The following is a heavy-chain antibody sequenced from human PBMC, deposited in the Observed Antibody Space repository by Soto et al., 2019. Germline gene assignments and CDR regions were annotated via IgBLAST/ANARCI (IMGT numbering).Heavy chain of an antibody. J-gene: IGHJ4*02. V-gene: IGHV1-58*01. Sequence: QMQLVQSGPEVKKPGTSVKVSCKASGFTFTSSAVQWVRQARGQRLEWIGSIVVGSANTNYAQKFQERATITRDMSTSTAYMELSSLRSEDTAVYYCAADRRDYYDSSGYPLDYWGQGTLVTVSS. CDR3: AADRRDYYDSSGYPLDY. CDR2: IVVGSANT. D-gene: IGHD3-22*01. CDR1: GFTFTSSA.